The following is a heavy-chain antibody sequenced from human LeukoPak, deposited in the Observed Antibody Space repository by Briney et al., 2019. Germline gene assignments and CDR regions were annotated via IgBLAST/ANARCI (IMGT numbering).Heavy chain of an antibody. CDR2: MNPNSGNT. CDR3: ARTYYDSSGYSGFDY. J-gene: IGHJ4*02. Sequence: ASVKVSCKASGYTFTSYDINWVRRATGQGREWMGWMNPNSGNTGYAQKFQGRVTMTRNTSISTAYMELSSLRSEDTAVYYCARTYYDSSGYSGFDYWGQGTLVTVSS. D-gene: IGHD3-22*01. V-gene: IGHV1-8*01. CDR1: GYTFTSYD.